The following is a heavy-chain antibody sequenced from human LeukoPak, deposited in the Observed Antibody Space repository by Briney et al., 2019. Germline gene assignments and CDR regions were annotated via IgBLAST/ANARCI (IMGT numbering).Heavy chain of an antibody. Sequence: GASVKVSCKASGYTFTGYYMHWVRQAPGQGLEWMGWINPNSGGTNYAQKFQGRVTMTRDTSISTAYMELSRLRSDDTAVYYCARDSPIYDILTGYLNLNWFDPWGQGTLVTVSS. CDR1: GYTFTGYY. J-gene: IGHJ5*02. V-gene: IGHV1-2*02. D-gene: IGHD3-9*01. CDR3: ARDSPIYDILTGYLNLNWFDP. CDR2: INPNSGGT.